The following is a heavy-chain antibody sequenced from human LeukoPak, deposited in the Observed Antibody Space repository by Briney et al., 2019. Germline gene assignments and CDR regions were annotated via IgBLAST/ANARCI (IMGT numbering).Heavy chain of an antibody. Sequence: SETLSLTCTVSGVSISSGSYYWSWIRQPAGKGLEWIGRIYTSGSTNYNPSLKSRVTISVDTSENQFSLKLSSVTAADTAVYYCARGGDGYNYRYLDYWGQGTLVTVSS. CDR2: IYTSGST. J-gene: IGHJ4*02. CDR3: ARGGDGYNYRYLDY. CDR1: GVSISSGSYY. D-gene: IGHD5-24*01. V-gene: IGHV4-61*02.